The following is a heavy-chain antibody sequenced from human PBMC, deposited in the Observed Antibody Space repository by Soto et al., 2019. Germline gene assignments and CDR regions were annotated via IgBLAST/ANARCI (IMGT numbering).Heavy chain of an antibody. V-gene: IGHV3-9*01. CDR3: AKWRCSGGSCPAGGGLDY. J-gene: IGHJ4*02. Sequence: EVQLVESGGGLVQPGRSLRLSCAASGFTFDDYAMHWVRQAPGKGLEWVSGISWNSGSIGYADSVKGRFTISRANAKNSLYLQMNSLRAEDTALYYCAKWRCSGGSCPAGGGLDYWGQGTLVTVSS. D-gene: IGHD2-15*01. CDR1: GFTFDDYA. CDR2: ISWNSGSI.